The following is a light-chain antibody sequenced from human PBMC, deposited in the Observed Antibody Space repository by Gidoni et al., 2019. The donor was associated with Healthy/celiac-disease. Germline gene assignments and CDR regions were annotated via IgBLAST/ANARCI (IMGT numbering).Light chain of an antibody. J-gene: IGKJ1*01. CDR3: QQYYSYPRT. CDR2: AAS. Sequence: AIRMTTSPSSFSASTGDRVTITCRESQGISSYLAWYQQTPGKAPKLLIYAASTFQSGGPSRFSGSGSWTDFPLPIIFLHSEDFATSYFQQYYSYPRTFRQGTKVEI. CDR1: QGISSY. V-gene: IGKV1-8*01.